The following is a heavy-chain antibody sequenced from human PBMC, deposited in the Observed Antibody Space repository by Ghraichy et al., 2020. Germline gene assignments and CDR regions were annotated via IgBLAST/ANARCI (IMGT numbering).Heavy chain of an antibody. CDR1: GFTFSSYA. Sequence: GGSLRLSCAASGFTFSSYAMSWVRQAPGKGLEWVSAISGSGGSTYYADSVKGRFTISRDNSKNTLYLQMNSLRAEDTAVYYCAKVGLPTGYSSSWAFDYWGQGTLVTVSS. V-gene: IGHV3-23*01. CDR2: ISGSGGST. J-gene: IGHJ4*02. CDR3: AKVGLPTGYSSSWAFDY. D-gene: IGHD6-13*01.